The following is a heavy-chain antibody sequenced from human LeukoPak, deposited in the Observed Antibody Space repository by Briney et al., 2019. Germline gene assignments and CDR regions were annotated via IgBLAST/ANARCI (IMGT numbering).Heavy chain of an antibody. V-gene: IGHV3-48*02. D-gene: IGHD3-10*01. CDR1: GFTFSSFI. J-gene: IGHJ3*02. CDR3: ARESYYGAFDI. Sequence: GGSLRLSCAASGFTFSSFIMNWVRQAPGKGLEWVSYIGDNSAIYYADSVKGRFTISRDNAKNSLSLQMNSLRDEDTAVYYCARESYYGAFDIWGQGTMVTVSS. CDR2: IGDNSAI.